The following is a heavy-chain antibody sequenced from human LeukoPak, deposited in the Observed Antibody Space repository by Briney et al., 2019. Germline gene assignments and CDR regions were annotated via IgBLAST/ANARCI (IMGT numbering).Heavy chain of an antibody. J-gene: IGHJ5*02. CDR3: ATMQLWLSGNWFDP. D-gene: IGHD5-18*01. V-gene: IGHV1-24*01. CDR1: GYTLTELS. CDR2: FDPEDGET. Sequence: ASVKVSCKVSGYTLTELSMHWVRQAPGKGLEWMGGFDPEDGETIYAQKFQGRVTMTEDTSTDTAYKELSSLRSEDTAVYYCATMQLWLSGNWFDPWGQGTLVTVSS.